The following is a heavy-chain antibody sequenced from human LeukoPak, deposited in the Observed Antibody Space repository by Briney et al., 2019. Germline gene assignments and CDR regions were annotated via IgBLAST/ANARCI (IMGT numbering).Heavy chain of an antibody. J-gene: IGHJ4*02. CDR3: ASKDYGGNSGDY. CDR2: ISSSSSYI. D-gene: IGHD4-23*01. Sequence: GGSLRLSCAASGFTFSNYSMNWVRQAPGKGLEWVSSISSSSSYIYYADSVKGRFTISRHNAKNSLYLQMNSLRAEDTAVYYCASKDYGGNSGDYWGQGTLVTVSS. V-gene: IGHV3-21*01. CDR1: GFTFSNYS.